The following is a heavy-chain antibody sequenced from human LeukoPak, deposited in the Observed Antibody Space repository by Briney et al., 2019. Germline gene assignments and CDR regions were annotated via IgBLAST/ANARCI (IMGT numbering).Heavy chain of an antibody. Sequence: GGALRVSCAASGFTFSSYWMTWVRQAPGKGLEWVANIKQDGSEKYYVDSVKGRFTISRDNAKNSLYLQMNSLRAEDTAVYYCARRRGSYSFDYWAQGTLVTVSS. CDR3: ARRRGSYSFDY. V-gene: IGHV3-7*01. CDR1: GFTFSSYW. CDR2: IKQDGSEK. D-gene: IGHD1-26*01. J-gene: IGHJ4*02.